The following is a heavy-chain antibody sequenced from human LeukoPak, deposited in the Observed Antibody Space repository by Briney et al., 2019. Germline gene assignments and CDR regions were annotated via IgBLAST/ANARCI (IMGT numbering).Heavy chain of an antibody. CDR2: INSDGGST. CDR3: ARQSNYVLDY. D-gene: IGHD4/OR15-4a*01. CDR1: GFAFSTYA. V-gene: IGHV3-74*01. Sequence: GGSLRLSCAASGFAFSTYALSWVRQATGKGLLWVSRINSDGGSTNYADSVKGRFTISRDNAKNTLYLHMNSLRAEDTAMYYCARQSNYVLDYWGQGTLVTVSS. J-gene: IGHJ4*02.